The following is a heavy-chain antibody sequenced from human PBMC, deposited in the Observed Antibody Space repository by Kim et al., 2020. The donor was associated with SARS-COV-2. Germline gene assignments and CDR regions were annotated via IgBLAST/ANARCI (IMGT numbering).Heavy chain of an antibody. CDR2: IKQDGSEK. CDR1: GLTFSSYW. Sequence: GGSLRLSCAASGLTFSSYWMSWVRQAPGKGLEWVANIKQDGSEKYYVDSVKGRFTISRDNAKNSLYLQMNSLRAEDTAVYYCARDVELALYGSGSSTYEGKWGWGLGYYYGMDVWGQGTTVTVSS. J-gene: IGHJ6*02. V-gene: IGHV3-7*01. CDR3: ARDVELALYGSGSSTYEGKWGWGLGYYYGMDV. D-gene: IGHD3-10*01.